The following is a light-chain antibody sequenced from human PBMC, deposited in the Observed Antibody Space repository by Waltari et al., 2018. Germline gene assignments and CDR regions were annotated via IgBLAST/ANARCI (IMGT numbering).Light chain of an antibody. Sequence: DIVMTQFPAALSVSPGERVVLSCRAGESVSSNLAWYQQKPGQSPRLLIYGASTRATGIPARFSGSGSGTEFSLTISSLQSEDFAIYYCQQYKKWPLFTFGLGTKVD. CDR1: ESVSSN. J-gene: IGKJ3*01. CDR3: QQYKKWPLFT. V-gene: IGKV3D-15*01. CDR2: GAS.